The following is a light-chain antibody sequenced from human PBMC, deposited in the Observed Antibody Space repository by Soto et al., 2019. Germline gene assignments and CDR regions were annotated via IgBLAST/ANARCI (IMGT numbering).Light chain of an antibody. CDR1: QSVSVY. V-gene: IGKV3-15*01. CDR2: AAS. J-gene: IGKJ4*01. CDR3: QQYKDWPPLT. Sequence: EIILTQSPGTLSVSPGETVTLVCRASQSVSVYLAWYQQKSGQPPRLLIHAASDRATGVPARFSGSGSGTEFSLTISSLQSDDFGTYYCQQYKDWPPLTFGGGTRVDIK.